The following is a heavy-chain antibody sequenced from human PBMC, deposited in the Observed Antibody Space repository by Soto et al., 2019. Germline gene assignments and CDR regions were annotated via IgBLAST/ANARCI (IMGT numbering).Heavy chain of an antibody. CDR2: IIPIFGTT. V-gene: IGHV1-69*12. Sequence: QVQLVQSGAEVKKPGSSVKVSCKASGGTFSSYAIDWVRQAPGQGLEWMGGIIPIFGTTNYAQKLQGRVKLTADESTRTAYMELSTLRSEDTAVYYCARGTVNGSEYNSYYYGMDVWGQGTTVTVSS. J-gene: IGHJ6*02. D-gene: IGHD1-1*01. CDR1: GGTFSSYA. CDR3: ARGTVNGSEYNSYYYGMDV.